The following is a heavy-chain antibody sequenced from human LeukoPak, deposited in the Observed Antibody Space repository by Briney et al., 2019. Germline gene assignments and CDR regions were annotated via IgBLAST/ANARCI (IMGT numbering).Heavy chain of an antibody. J-gene: IGHJ6*03. D-gene: IGHD3-22*01. CDR3: ANTPRWLPKYYYYYYMDV. CDR2: ISSSSSYI. Sequence: GGSLRLSCAASGFTFSSYSMNWVRQAPGKGLEWVSSISSSSSYIYYADSVKGRFTISRDNAKNSLYLQMNSLRAEDTAVYYCANTPRWLPKYYYYYYMDVWGKGTTVTVSS. V-gene: IGHV3-21*01. CDR1: GFTFSSYS.